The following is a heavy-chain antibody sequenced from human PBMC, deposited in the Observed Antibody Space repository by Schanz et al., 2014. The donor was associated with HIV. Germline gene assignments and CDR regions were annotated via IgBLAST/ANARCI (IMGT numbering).Heavy chain of an antibody. Sequence: EVQLVESGGGLVQRGGSLRLSCAASGFTFTNYAMSWVRQAPGKGLEWVSGISGSGGTTFYADSVKGRFTISRDNAKNTLYLQMNSLRDEDTAVYYCARRSSDGGYYDNWGQGTLVTVSS. J-gene: IGHJ4*02. CDR1: GFTFTNYA. CDR3: ARRSSDGGYYDN. V-gene: IGHV3-23*04. D-gene: IGHD2-15*01. CDR2: ISGSGGTT.